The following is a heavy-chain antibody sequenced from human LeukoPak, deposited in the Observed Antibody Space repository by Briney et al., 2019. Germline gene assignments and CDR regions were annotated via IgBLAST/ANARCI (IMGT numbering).Heavy chain of an antibody. CDR1: GGSISSSSYY. CDR3: ARENLGSGWFDP. V-gene: IGHV4-39*07. Sequence: SETLSLTCTVSGGSISSSSYYWGWIRQPPGKGLEWIGSIYYSGSTYYNPSLKSRVTISVDTSKNQFSLKLSSVTAADTAVYYCARENLGSGWFDPWGQGTLVTVSS. D-gene: IGHD2-15*01. J-gene: IGHJ5*02. CDR2: IYYSGST.